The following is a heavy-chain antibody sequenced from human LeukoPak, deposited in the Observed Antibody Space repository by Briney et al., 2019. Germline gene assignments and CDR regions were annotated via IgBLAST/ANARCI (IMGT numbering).Heavy chain of an antibody. CDR3: ARDLGIVGATHGAFDI. V-gene: IGHV1-2*04. CDR2: INPNSGGT. J-gene: IGHJ3*02. CDR1: GYTFTGYY. Sequence: ASVKVSCKASGYTFTGYYMHWVRQAPGQGLEWMGWINPNSGGTNYAQKFQGWVTMTRDTSISTAYMELSRLRSDDTAVYYCARDLGIVGATHGAFDIWGQGTMVTVSS. D-gene: IGHD1-26*01.